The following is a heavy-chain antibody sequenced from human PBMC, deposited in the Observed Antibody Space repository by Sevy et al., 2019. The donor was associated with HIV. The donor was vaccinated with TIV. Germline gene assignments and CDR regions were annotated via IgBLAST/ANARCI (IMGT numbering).Heavy chain of an antibody. Sequence: GGSLRLSCAPTGFTFSNYAMHWVRQAPGKGMEWVAFIWSAGAYQYHGDSVKGGFTISRDNSKNTLYLQMNNVRVEDTAVYYCARGGYYYDNAAYYALDSWGQGTLVTVSS. J-gene: IGHJ4*02. CDR3: ARGGYYYDNAAYYALDS. CDR2: IWSAGAYQ. CDR1: GFTFSNYA. D-gene: IGHD3-22*01. V-gene: IGHV3-33*01.